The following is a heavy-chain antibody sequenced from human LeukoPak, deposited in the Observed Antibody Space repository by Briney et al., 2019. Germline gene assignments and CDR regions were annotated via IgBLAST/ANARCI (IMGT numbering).Heavy chain of an antibody. V-gene: IGHV4-38-2*02. D-gene: IGHD3-16*01. CDR1: GYSISSGYY. J-gene: IGHJ4*02. CDR3: ASGWGTFDY. CDR2: IYHSGST. Sequence: PSETLSLTCTVSGYSISSGYYWGWIRQPPGKGLEWIGSIYHSGSTYYNPSLKSRVTISVDTSKNQFSLKLSSVTAADTAVYYCASGWGTFDYWGQGTLVTVSS.